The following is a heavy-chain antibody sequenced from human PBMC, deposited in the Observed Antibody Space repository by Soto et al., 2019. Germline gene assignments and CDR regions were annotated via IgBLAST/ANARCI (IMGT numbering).Heavy chain of an antibody. J-gene: IGHJ4*02. CDR3: RRDSGGRDAY. Sequence: EVPLVESGGGLVQPGGSLRLSCAASGFTFSTSWMHWVRHAPGKGLEWVSRMNTAGSTTNLADSVTGRFTIPRDNAKHTLDLQMHSRRAEDTAVYYCRRDSGGRDAYRGQGTLVTVS. CDR1: GFTFSTSW. V-gene: IGHV3-74*01. D-gene: IGHD2-15*01. CDR2: MNTAGSTT.